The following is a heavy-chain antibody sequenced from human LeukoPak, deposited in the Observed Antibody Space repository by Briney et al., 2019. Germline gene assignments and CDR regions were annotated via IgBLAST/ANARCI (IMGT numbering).Heavy chain of an antibody. Sequence: GGSLRLSCAASGFTFSSYSMNWVRQAPGKGLEWVSYISSSSGTIYYADSVKGRFTISRDNAKNSLYLQINSLRAEDTAVYYCARSAMTIFGVVLYYFDYWGQGTLVTVSS. V-gene: IGHV3-48*01. D-gene: IGHD3-3*01. CDR3: ARSAMTIFGVVLYYFDY. J-gene: IGHJ4*02. CDR2: ISSSSGTI. CDR1: GFTFSSYS.